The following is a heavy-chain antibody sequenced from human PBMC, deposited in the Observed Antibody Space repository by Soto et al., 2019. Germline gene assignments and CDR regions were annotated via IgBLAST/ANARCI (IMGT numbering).Heavy chain of an antibody. J-gene: IGHJ4*02. V-gene: IGHV3-9*01. CDR2: ISWNSGSI. CDR1: GFTFDDYA. Sequence: GGSLRLSCAASGFTFDDYAMHWVRQAPGKGLEWVSGISWNSGSIGYADSVKGRFTISRDNAKNSLYLQMNSLRAEDTALYYCAKDISFSGYSSGWYSGPYFDYWGKGTLVTVSS. CDR3: AKDISFSGYSSGWYSGPYFDY. D-gene: IGHD6-19*01.